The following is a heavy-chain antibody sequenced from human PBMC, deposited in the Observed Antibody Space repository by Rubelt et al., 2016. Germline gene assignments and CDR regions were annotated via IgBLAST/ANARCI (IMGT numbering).Heavy chain of an antibody. J-gene: IGHJ4*02. CDR1: GFTFSDYV. V-gene: IGHV3-30-3*01. D-gene: IGHD5-12*01. CDR2: ISLDGSNT. CDR3: ARGSNKHIVATIGNY. Sequence: QVQLVESGGGVVQPGRSLRLSCAASGFTFSDYVVHWVRQAPGKGLEWVAVISLDGSNTYYTDSVKGRFTISRDNSKNTLYLQMNSLRTEETAVYYCARGSNKHIVATIGNYWGQGTLVIVS.